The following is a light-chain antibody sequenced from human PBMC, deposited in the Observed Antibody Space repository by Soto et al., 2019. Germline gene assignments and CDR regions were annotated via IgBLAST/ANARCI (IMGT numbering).Light chain of an antibody. J-gene: IGLJ3*02. Sequence: QSVLTQPPSASGTPGQWVTISCSGSRSNIGSNTVNWYQQLPGTAPKLLIYSNNQRPSGVPDRFSGSKSGTSASLAISGLQSEDDADYYCAAWDDSLNGWVFGGGTKLTVL. CDR2: SNN. V-gene: IGLV1-44*01. CDR3: AAWDDSLNGWV. CDR1: RSNIGSNT.